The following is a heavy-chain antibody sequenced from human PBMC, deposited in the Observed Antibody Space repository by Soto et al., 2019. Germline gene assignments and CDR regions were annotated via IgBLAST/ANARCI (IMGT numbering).Heavy chain of an antibody. CDR2: ISYDGNTK. CDR1: GFIFSGYA. J-gene: IGHJ4*02. D-gene: IGHD5-12*01. Sequence: QVQLVESGGGVVQPGRSLRLSCAASGFIFSGYAMHWVRQAPGKGLEWVAVISYDGNTKYYADSVKGRFTVSRDNSKNTPYVQMNNLSAEDTAMYYCAKETSAYEIDYWGQGTLVNVSS. CDR3: AKETSAYEIDY. V-gene: IGHV3-30-3*01.